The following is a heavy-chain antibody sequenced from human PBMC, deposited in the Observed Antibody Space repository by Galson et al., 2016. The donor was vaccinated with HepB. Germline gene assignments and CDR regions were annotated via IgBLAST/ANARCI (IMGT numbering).Heavy chain of an antibody. D-gene: IGHD3-10*01. CDR2: IDWDDEK. V-gene: IGHV2-70*11. CDR1: GFSLTTSGMC. Sequence: PALVKPTQTLTLTCTFSGFSLTTSGMCVSWIRQPPGKALEWLARIDWDDEKYYSASLETRLTISKDTSKNQVVLTMTNMDPVETATYYCARGGFGDLLYFDPWGQGTLVTVSS. CDR3: ARGGFGDLLYFDP. J-gene: IGHJ5*02.